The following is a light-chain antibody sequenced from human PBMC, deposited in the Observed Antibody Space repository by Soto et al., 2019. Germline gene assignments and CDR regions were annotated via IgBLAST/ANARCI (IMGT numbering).Light chain of an antibody. CDR3: QQYYSTPWT. Sequence: DIVMTQSPDSLAVSLGERATINCKSSQSGLYSSNTKYYLTWYQQQPGQPPKLLIYWASTRQSGVPDRFSGSGSGTDFTLTISSLQAEDVAVYYCQQYYSTPWTFGQGTKVQIK. CDR2: WAS. V-gene: IGKV4-1*01. CDR1: QSGLYSSNTKYY. J-gene: IGKJ1*01.